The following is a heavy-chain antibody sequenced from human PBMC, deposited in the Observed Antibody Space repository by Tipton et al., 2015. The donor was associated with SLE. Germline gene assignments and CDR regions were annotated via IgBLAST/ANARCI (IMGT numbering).Heavy chain of an antibody. CDR2: IYYSGST. V-gene: IGHV4-59*11. D-gene: IGHD5-24*01. CDR3: AILEMATSTVDY. CDR1: GGSISSHY. Sequence: TLSLTCTVSGGSISSHYWGWIRQPPGKGLEWIGYIYYSGSTYYNPSLKSRVTISVDTSKNQFSLKLSSVTAADTAVYYCAILEMATSTVDYWGQGTLVTVSS. J-gene: IGHJ4*02.